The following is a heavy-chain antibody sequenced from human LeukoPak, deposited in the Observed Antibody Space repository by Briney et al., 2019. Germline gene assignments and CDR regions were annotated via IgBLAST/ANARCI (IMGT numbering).Heavy chain of an antibody. Sequence: GASVKVSCKASGYTFTSYGISWVRQAPGQGLEWMGWINPNSGGTNYSQKFQGRLTITRDTSISTAYMELSRLRSDDTAVYYCARSLGGYGSGSINSNPFDPWGQGTLVTVSS. CDR2: INPNSGGT. CDR1: GYTFTSYG. D-gene: IGHD3-10*01. CDR3: ARSLGGYGSGSINSNPFDP. V-gene: IGHV1-2*02. J-gene: IGHJ5*02.